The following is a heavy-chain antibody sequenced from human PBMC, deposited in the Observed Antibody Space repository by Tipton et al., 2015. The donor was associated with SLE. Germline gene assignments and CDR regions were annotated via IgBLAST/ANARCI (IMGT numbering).Heavy chain of an antibody. CDR1: GRSFIGSY. CDR3: AQAHLWGSYRYASDI. V-gene: IGHV4-34*01. D-gene: IGHD3-16*02. Sequence: TLSLTCAVYGRSFIGSYWTWIRQPPGKGLEWIGDIDHSGVTHYNPSLKSRVTISVDTSKNQFSLKLSSVTAADTAVYYCAQAHLWGSYRYASDIWGQGTMVTVSS. CDR2: IDHSGVT. J-gene: IGHJ3*02.